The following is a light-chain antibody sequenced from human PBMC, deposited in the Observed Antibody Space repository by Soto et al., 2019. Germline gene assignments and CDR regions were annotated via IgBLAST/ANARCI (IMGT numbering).Light chain of an antibody. J-gene: IGKJ2*01. CDR1: QSISST. Sequence: EIVMTQSPATLSVSPGERATLSCRASQSISSTLAWYQQKPGQAPRLLIYGASVRATGIPARFSGSGSGTEFPLTISSLQSEDFAVYYCQKYNNWPPAAFGQGTKLEIK. CDR2: GAS. V-gene: IGKV3-15*01. CDR3: QKYNNWPPAA.